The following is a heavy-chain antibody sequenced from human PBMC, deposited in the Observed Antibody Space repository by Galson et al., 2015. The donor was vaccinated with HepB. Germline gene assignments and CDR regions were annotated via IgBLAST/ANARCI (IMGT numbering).Heavy chain of an antibody. CDR2: ISSSSSYT. J-gene: IGHJ3*02. Sequence: SLRLSCAASGFTFSDYYMSWIRQAPGKGLEWVSYISSSSSYTNYADSVKGRFTISRDNAKNSLYLQMNSLRAEDTAVYYCVRVVVIRGAFDIWGQGTMVTVSS. CDR1: GFTFSDYY. V-gene: IGHV3-11*06. CDR3: VRVVVIRGAFDI. D-gene: IGHD3-22*01.